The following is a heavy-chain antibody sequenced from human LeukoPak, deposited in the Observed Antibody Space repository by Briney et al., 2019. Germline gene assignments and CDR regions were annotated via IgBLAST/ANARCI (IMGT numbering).Heavy chain of an antibody. CDR1: GGSVVLYF. CDR2: VYIIVSA. D-gene: IGHD3-10*01. CDR3: ASHRRSHGSEY. V-gene: IGHV4-59*02. Sequence: WECLSLAWTVVGGSVVLYFCGWVWERPREGGWCVWDVYIIVSAAYTPSPKSRLTISAETSKYQFSLKLSSVTAADTAVYYCASHRRSHGSEYWGQGTLVTVHS. J-gene: IGHJ4*02.